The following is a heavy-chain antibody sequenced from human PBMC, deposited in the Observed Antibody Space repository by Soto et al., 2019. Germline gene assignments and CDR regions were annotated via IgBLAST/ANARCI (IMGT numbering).Heavy chain of an antibody. CDR2: ISYDGSNI. V-gene: IGHV3-30*03. J-gene: IGHJ6*02. Sequence: GGCLRLSCAASAITFSSYGMHWVRQAPGKGLEWLAVISYDGSNIFYADSVKGRLTISRDNSKNTLYLQMNSLRAEDTAVYYCARTPRGQWELPYYYYGMVVWGQGTTVTVSS. D-gene: IGHD1-26*01. CDR3: ARTPRGQWELPYYYYGMVV. CDR1: AITFSSYG.